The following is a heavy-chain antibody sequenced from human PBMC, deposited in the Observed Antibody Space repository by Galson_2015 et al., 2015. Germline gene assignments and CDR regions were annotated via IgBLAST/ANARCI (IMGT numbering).Heavy chain of an antibody. CDR1: GYSFTNYW. Sequence: QSGAAVKKPGESLKISCKGSGYSFTNYWIDRVRQMPGKSLEWMGIIYPGDSDTRYSPSFQGQVTISADKSISTAYLQWSSLKASDTAMYYCARRTGGYYYGMDVWGQGTTVTVSS. J-gene: IGHJ6*02. CDR2: IYPGDSDT. CDR3: ARRTGGYYYGMDV. D-gene: IGHD3-10*01. V-gene: IGHV5-51*03.